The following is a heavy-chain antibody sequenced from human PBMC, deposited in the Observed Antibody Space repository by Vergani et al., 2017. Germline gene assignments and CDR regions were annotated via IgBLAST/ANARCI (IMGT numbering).Heavy chain of an antibody. D-gene: IGHD3-10*01. Sequence: QVQLQESGPGLVKPSETLSLTCAVSGYSISSGYYWGWIRQPPGKGLEWIGSIYHSGSTYYNPSLKSRVTISVDTSKHQFSLKLSSVTAADTAVYYCARLXDGSGSYYNAYFDYWGQGTLVTVSS. CDR2: IYHSGST. CDR1: GYSISSGYY. J-gene: IGHJ4*02. V-gene: IGHV4-38-2*01. CDR3: ARLXDGSGSYYNAYFDY.